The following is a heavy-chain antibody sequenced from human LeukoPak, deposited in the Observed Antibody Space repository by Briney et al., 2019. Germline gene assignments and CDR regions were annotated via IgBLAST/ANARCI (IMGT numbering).Heavy chain of an antibody. CDR2: INPSGGST. J-gene: IGHJ4*02. Sequence: GASVKVSCKASGYTFTSYYMHWVRQAPGQGLEWMGIINPSGGSTSYAQKFQGRVTMTRDTSTSTVYMELSSMRSEDTAVYYCAREPVPAAMWRRVGADYWGQGTLVTVSS. D-gene: IGHD2-2*01. CDR3: AREPVPAAMWRRVGADY. V-gene: IGHV1-46*01. CDR1: GYTFTSYY.